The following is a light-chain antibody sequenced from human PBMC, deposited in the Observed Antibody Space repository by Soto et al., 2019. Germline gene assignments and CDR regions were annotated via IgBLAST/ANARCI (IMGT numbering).Light chain of an antibody. V-gene: IGKV1-5*01. Sequence: DIPMTQSPSTLSASVGDRVTIPCRASQTISSWLAWYQQKPGKAPKLLIFDASRLDSGVPSRFSGSGSGTEFTLTISCLQPDDFATYYCQQYNSYPYTFGQGTKLEIK. J-gene: IGKJ2*01. CDR1: QTISSW. CDR3: QQYNSYPYT. CDR2: DAS.